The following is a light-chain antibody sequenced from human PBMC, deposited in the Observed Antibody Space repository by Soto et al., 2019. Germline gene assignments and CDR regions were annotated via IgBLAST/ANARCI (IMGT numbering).Light chain of an antibody. CDR3: SSYTTSSTSHVV. Sequence: QSALTQPASVSGSPGQSITISCTGTSSDVGGYNYVSWYQQHPGKAPKLMIYDVSNRPSGVSNRVSGSKSDNTASLTISGLQAEDEADYYCSSYTTSSTSHVVFGGGTQLTVL. CDR1: SSDVGGYNY. V-gene: IGLV2-14*01. CDR2: DVS. J-gene: IGLJ2*01.